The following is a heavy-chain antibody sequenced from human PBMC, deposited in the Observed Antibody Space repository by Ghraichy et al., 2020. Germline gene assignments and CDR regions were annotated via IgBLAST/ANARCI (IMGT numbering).Heavy chain of an antibody. V-gene: IGHV1-8*02. CDR3: TRSPPATADDLPLRWFDA. J-gene: IGHJ5*02. CDR1: GYTFTNYD. D-gene: IGHD2-15*01. Sequence: ASVKVSCKASGYTFTNYDINWVRQVPGQGLEWMGWMNPNTGNTGYAQKFQGRVIMTRDTSISTAYMEMSSLRFEDTAVYYCTRSPPATADDLPLRWFDAWGQGTLVTVSS. CDR2: MNPNTGNT.